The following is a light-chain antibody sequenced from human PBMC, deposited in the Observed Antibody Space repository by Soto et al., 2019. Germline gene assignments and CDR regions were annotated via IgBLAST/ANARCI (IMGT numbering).Light chain of an antibody. Sequence: QSALTQPASVSGSPGQSITISCTGTSSDVGAYNLVSWYQQHPGRAPQLFIFDVSDRPSGVSTRFSGSKSGNTASLTISGLQAEDEAFYYCGSYTNTSTLMVGGGTKLTVL. J-gene: IGLJ2*01. CDR3: GSYTNTSTLM. CDR1: SSDVGAYNL. CDR2: DVS. V-gene: IGLV2-14*01.